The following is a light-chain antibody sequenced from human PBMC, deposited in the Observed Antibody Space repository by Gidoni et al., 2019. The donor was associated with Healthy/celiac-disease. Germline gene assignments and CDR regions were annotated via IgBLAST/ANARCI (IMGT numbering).Light chain of an antibody. Sequence: EIVLTQSPATLSLPPGERATLSCRASQSVSRYLAWYQQKPGQAPRLLIYAASNRATGIPARFSGSGSGTDFTLTISSLEPEDFAVYYCQQRSNWPPSITFGQGTRLEIK. CDR3: QQRSNWPPSIT. J-gene: IGKJ5*01. CDR1: QSVSRY. CDR2: AAS. V-gene: IGKV3-11*01.